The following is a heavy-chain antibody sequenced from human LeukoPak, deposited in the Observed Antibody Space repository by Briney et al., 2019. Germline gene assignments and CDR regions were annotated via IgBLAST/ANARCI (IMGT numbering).Heavy chain of an antibody. V-gene: IGHV3-74*01. CDR2: INSDGSST. CDR3: ASLVVPADFDY. D-gene: IGHD2-2*01. CDR1: GFTFSSYW. J-gene: IGHJ4*02. Sequence: GGSLRLSCAASGFTFSSYWMHWVRQAPGKGLVWVSRINSDGSSTSYAGSVKGRFTISRDNAKNTLYLQMNSLRAEDTAVYYCASLVVPADFDYWGQGTLVTVSS.